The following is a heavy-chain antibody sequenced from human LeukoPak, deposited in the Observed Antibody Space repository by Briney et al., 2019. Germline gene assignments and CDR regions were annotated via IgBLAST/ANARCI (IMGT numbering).Heavy chain of an antibody. J-gene: IGHJ5*02. CDR2: IYYSGST. V-gene: IGHV4-39*01. D-gene: IGHD3-16*01. Sequence: PSETLSLTCTVSGGSISSSSYYWGWIRQPPGKGLEWIGSIYYSGSTYYNPSLKSRVTISVDTSKNQFSLKLSSVTAADTAVYYCARLKRVMITFFPTPRDNWFDPWGQGTLVTVSS. CDR3: ARLKRVMITFFPTPRDNWFDP. CDR1: GGSISSSSYY.